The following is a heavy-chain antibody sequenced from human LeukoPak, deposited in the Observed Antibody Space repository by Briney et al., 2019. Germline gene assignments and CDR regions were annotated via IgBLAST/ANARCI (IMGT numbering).Heavy chain of an antibody. Sequence: ASVKVSCKASGYTFTRHYMHWVRQAPGQGLEWMGWMNPNSGGTKNAQKFQGRVTMTRDTSVSTAYMELSRLRSDDTAVYYCARVPYSDSSGDAFDIWGQGTLLTVSS. CDR3: ARVPYSDSSGDAFDI. CDR2: MNPNSGGT. CDR1: GYTFTRHY. J-gene: IGHJ3*02. V-gene: IGHV1-2*02. D-gene: IGHD3-22*01.